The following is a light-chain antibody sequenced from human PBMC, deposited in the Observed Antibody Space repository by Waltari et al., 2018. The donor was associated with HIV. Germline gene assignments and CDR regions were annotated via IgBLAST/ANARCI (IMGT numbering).Light chain of an antibody. Sequence: QSVLTQPPSASGPPGQRLNIPCSGSYSNIGTTLVFWYQQLPGTTPKLLLFKDNQRPSGVPDRFSGFKSGTSASLAISGLRSDDEADYFCAAWDDSLSGHVAFGGGTKLTVL. CDR2: KDN. CDR1: YSNIGTTL. J-gene: IGLJ2*01. CDR3: AAWDDSLSGHVA. V-gene: IGLV1-47*01.